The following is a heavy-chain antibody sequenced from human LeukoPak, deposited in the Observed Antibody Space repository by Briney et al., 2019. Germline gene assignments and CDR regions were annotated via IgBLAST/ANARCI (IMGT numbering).Heavy chain of an antibody. CDR1: GGSISSSSYY. Sequence: PSETLSLTCTVSGGSISSSSYYWGWIRQPPGKGLEWIGSIYYSGSTYYNPSLKSRVTISVDTSKNQFSLKLSSVTAADTAVYYCARQYYYDNNWFDPWGQGTLVTVSS. CDR2: IYYSGST. J-gene: IGHJ5*02. D-gene: IGHD3-22*01. CDR3: ARQYYYDNNWFDP. V-gene: IGHV4-39*01.